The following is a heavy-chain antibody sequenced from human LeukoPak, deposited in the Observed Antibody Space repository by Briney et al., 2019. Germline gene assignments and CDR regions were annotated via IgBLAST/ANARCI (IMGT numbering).Heavy chain of an antibody. D-gene: IGHD1-1*01. CDR3: AKYNWNDLRSGFDY. J-gene: IGHJ4*02. Sequence: GGSLRLSCAASGFTFSSYAMSWVRQAPGKGLEWVSVISGSGGSTYYADSVKGRFTISRDNSKNTLYLQMNSLRAEDTAVYYCAKYNWNDLRSGFDYWGQETLVTVSS. CDR1: GFTFSSYA. CDR2: ISGSGGST. V-gene: IGHV3-23*01.